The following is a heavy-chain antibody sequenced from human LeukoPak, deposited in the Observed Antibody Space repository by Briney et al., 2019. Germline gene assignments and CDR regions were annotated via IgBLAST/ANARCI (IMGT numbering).Heavy chain of an antibody. CDR1: GFTFSSYA. J-gene: IGHJ4*02. CDR3: ARSMVRGVIGSHFDY. Sequence: GGSLRLSCAASGFTFSSYAMHWVRQAPGKGLEWVAVISYDGSNKYYADSVKGRFTISRDNSKNTLYLQMNSLRAEDTAVYCCARSMVRGVIGSHFDYWGQGTLVTVSS. D-gene: IGHD3-10*01. V-gene: IGHV3-30-3*01. CDR2: ISYDGSNK.